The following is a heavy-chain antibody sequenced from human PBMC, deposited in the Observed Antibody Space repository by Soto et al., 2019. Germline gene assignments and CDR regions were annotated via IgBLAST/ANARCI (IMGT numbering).Heavy chain of an antibody. CDR1: GGSISSGGYY. CDR3: ASMEDIFTGEDY. D-gene: IGHD3-9*01. V-gene: IGHV4-31*03. Sequence: SETLSLTCTVSGGSISSGGYYWSWIRQHPGKGLEWIGYIYYSGSTYYNPSLKSRVTISVDTSKNQFSLKLSSVTAADTAVYYCASMEDIFTGEDYWGQGTLVTVSS. CDR2: IYYSGST. J-gene: IGHJ4*02.